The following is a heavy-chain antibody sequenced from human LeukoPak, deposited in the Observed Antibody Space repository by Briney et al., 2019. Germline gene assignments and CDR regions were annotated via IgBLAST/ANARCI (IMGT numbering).Heavy chain of an antibody. V-gene: IGHV4-34*01. CDR2: INHSGST. CDR3: ASIGYCGGGSSYGVDY. CDR1: GGSFSGYY. D-gene: IGHD2-15*01. Sequence: SETLSLTCAVYGGSFSGYYWSWIRQPPGKGLEWIGKINHSGSTNYNPSLKSRVTISVDTSKNQFSLKLSSVTAADTAVYYCASIGYCGGGSSYGVDYWGQGTLVTVSS. J-gene: IGHJ4*02.